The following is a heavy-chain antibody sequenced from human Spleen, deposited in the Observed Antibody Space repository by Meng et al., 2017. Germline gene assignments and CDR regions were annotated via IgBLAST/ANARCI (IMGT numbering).Heavy chain of an antibody. CDR1: GYSFTGNY. CDR2: IYPNSGGT. D-gene: IGHD6-13*01. J-gene: IGHJ4*01. Sequence: ASVKVSCKASGYSFTGNYIHWVRQAPGQGLERMGRIYPNSGGTNYAQRFQGRVTMTGDTSISTAYMELSGLRSDDTAMYYCARDEDISAAGKLFGDYWGHGTLVTVSS. CDR3: ARDEDISAAGKLFGDY. V-gene: IGHV1-2*06.